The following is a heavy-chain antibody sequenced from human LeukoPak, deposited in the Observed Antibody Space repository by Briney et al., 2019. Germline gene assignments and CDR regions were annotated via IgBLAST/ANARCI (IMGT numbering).Heavy chain of an antibody. CDR3: AVARYYYYGMDV. Sequence: SETLSLTCALYGGSFSGYYWSWIRQPPGKGLEWIGEINHSGSTNYNPSLKSRVTISVDTSKNQFSLKLSSVTAADTAVYYCAVARYYYYGMDVWGQGTTVTVSS. D-gene: IGHD6-6*01. CDR2: INHSGST. CDR1: GGSFSGYY. V-gene: IGHV4-34*01. J-gene: IGHJ6*02.